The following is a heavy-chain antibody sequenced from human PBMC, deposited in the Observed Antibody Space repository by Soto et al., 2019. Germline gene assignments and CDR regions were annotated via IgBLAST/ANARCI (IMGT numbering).Heavy chain of an antibody. D-gene: IGHD3-22*01. J-gene: IGHJ4*02. Sequence: QVQLQESGPGLVKPSQTLSLTCTVSGGSISSGGYYWSWIRQHPGKGLEWIGYIYYSGSTYYNPSLKSRVTISVDTSKNQFTLKLSSVTAADTAVYYCARDRRYYDSSGYPQGYYFDYRGQGTLVTVSS. V-gene: IGHV4-31*03. CDR3: ARDRRYYDSSGYPQGYYFDY. CDR2: IYYSGST. CDR1: GGSISSGGYY.